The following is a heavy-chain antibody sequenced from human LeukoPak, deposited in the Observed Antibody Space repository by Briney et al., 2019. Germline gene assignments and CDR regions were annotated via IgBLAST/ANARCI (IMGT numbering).Heavy chain of an antibody. D-gene: IGHD1-26*01. J-gene: IGHJ4*02. V-gene: IGHV3-21*05. Sequence: GGSLRLSCGASGFSFTGYSMTWVRQAPGKGLEWISYISAGSDYIFYADSVKGRFTISRDNAKKSVSLQMNSLRADDTAVYYCARWGLGPSFDYWGQGNLVTVAS. CDR3: ARWGLGPSFDY. CDR1: GFSFTGYS. CDR2: ISAGSDYI.